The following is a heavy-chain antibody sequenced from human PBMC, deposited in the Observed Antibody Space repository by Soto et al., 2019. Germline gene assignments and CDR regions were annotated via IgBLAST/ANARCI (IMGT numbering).Heavy chain of an antibody. J-gene: IGHJ4*02. D-gene: IGHD3-22*01. V-gene: IGHV3-23*01. CDR2: ISGSGGST. CDR1: GFTFSSYA. CDR3: SVVIRGPSYFDY. Sequence: GGSLRLSCAASGFTFSSYAMSWVRQAPGKGLEWVSAISGSGGSTYYADSVKGRFTTSRDNSKNTLYLQMNSLRAEDTAVYYCSVVIRGPSYFDYWGQGTLVTVSS.